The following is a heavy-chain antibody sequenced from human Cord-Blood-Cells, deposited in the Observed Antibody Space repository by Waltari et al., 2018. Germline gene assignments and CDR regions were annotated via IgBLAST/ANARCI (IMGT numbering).Heavy chain of an antibody. CDR2: IKSKTEGGTT. D-gene: IGHD3-3*01. CDR3: TIDWRITIFGVVILDYGMDV. CDR1: GFTFSNAW. Sequence: EVKLVESGGGLVKPGGSLRLSCAAPGFTFSNAWMSWVRQAPGKGLGWVGRIKSKTEGGTTDYAAPVKGRFTISRDDSKNTLYLQMNSLKTEDTAVYYCTIDWRITIFGVVILDYGMDVWGQGTTVTVSS. J-gene: IGHJ6*02. V-gene: IGHV3-15*01.